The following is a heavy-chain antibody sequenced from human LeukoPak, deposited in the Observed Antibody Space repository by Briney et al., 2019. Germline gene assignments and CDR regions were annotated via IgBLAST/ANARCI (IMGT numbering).Heavy chain of an antibody. CDR2: ISAYNGNT. D-gene: IGHD2-2*02. CDR3: ARDGSYCSSTSCYIGNWFDP. Sequence: ASVKVSCKASGYTFTSYGISWVRQAPGQGLEWMGWISAYNGNTNYAQKLQGRVTMTTDTPTSTAYMELRSLRSDDTAVYYCARDGSYCSSTSCYIGNWFDPWGQGTLVTVSS. V-gene: IGHV1-18*01. CDR1: GYTFTSYG. J-gene: IGHJ5*02.